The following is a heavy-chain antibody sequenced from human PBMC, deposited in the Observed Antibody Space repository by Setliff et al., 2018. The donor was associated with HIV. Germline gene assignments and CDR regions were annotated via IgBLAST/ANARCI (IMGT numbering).Heavy chain of an antibody. D-gene: IGHD3-10*01. Sequence: ASVKVSCKASGYTFTSFGISWVRQAPGQGLEWMAWISVYNDDTNLAPRFRGRVTLTTDTSTRTAYMELTSHTSDDTAVYYCATDRTQTGMNMVRGRLTDPARYPLDYWGQGTLDTVSS. CDR2: ISVYNDDT. J-gene: IGHJ4*02. V-gene: IGHV1-18*01. CDR1: GYTFTSFG. CDR3: ATDRTQTGMNMVRGRLTDPARYPLDY.